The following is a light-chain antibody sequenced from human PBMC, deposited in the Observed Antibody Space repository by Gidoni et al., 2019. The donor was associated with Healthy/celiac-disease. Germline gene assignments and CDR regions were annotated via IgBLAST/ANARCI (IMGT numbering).Light chain of an antibody. CDR3: QQYNSYVT. CDR2: DAS. CDR1: QSISSW. V-gene: IGKV1-5*01. Sequence: DIQLTQSPSTLSASVGDRVTITCRASQSISSWLAWYQQKPGKAPKLLIYDASSLESGVPSRFSGSGSGTEFTLTISSLQPDDCATYYCQQYNSYVTFGQGTRLEIK. J-gene: IGKJ5*01.